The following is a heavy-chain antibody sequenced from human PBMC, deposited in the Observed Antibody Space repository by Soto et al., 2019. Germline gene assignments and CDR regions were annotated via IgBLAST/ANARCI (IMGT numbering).Heavy chain of an antibody. J-gene: IGHJ5*02. Sequence: QSGGSLRLSCAASGFTFSSYVMNWVRQVPGEGQGLRRGLEWVGRIKNKANSYTTEYAAPVKGRFIISRDDSKNSVFLQMNRLKNDDTAVYYCAGGIGESQNWFDPWGQGTLVTVSS. CDR3: AGGIGESQNWFDP. CDR1: GFTFSSYV. V-gene: IGHV3-72*01. D-gene: IGHD3-10*01. CDR2: IKNKANSYTT.